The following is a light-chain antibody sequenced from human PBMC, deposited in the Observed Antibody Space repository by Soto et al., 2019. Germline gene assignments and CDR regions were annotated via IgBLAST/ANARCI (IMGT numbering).Light chain of an antibody. CDR2: DAS. V-gene: IGKV3-11*01. Sequence: EIVMTQSPATLSVSPVERATLSCRASQSVSSYLAWYQQKPGQAPRLLIYDASNRATGIPARFSGSGSGTDFTLTISSLEPEDFAVYYCQQHSNWPPLTFGRGTKVDIK. CDR3: QQHSNWPPLT. J-gene: IGKJ4*01. CDR1: QSVSSY.